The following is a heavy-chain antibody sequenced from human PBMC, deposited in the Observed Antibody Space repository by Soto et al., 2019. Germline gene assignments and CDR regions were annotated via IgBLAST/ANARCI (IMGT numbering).Heavy chain of an antibody. CDR2: IYYSGST. CDR3: ARGIGIAAANWFDP. CDR1: GGSISSYY. D-gene: IGHD6-13*01. Sequence: SETLSLTCTVSGGSISSYYWSWIRQPPGKGLEWIGYIYYSGSTNYNPSLKRRVTISVDTSKNQFSLKLSSVTAADTAVYYCARGIGIAAANWFDPWGQGTLVTVSS. J-gene: IGHJ5*02. V-gene: IGHV4-59*01.